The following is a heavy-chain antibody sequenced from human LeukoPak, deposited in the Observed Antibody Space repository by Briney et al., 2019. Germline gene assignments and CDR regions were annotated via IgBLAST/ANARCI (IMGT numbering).Heavy chain of an antibody. V-gene: IGHV3-30*04. J-gene: IGHJ4*02. CDR1: GFTFSSYA. Sequence: GGSLRLSCAACGFTFSSYAMHWVRQAPGKGLEWVAVISYDGSNKYYADSVKGRFTISRDNSKNTLYLQMNSLRAEDTAVYYCASAARGSGSYYFAHFDYWGQGTLVTVSS. D-gene: IGHD3-10*01. CDR3: ASAARGSGSYYFAHFDY. CDR2: ISYDGSNK.